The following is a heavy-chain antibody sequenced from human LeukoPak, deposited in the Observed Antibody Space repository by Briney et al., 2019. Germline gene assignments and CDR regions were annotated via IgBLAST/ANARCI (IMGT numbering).Heavy chain of an antibody. D-gene: IGHD3-22*01. CDR2: IWYDGSNK. Sequence: GGSLRLSCAPSGFTFSSYGMHWVRQTPGKGLEWVAVIWYDGSNKYYADSVKGRFTISRDNSKNTLYLQMNSLRAEDTAVYYCARALIPVSMIVPNYYGMDVWGQGTTVTVSS. V-gene: IGHV3-33*01. CDR3: ARALIPVSMIVPNYYGMDV. J-gene: IGHJ6*02. CDR1: GFTFSSYG.